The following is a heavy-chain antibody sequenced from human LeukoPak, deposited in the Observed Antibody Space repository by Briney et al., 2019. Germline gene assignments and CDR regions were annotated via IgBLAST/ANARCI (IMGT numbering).Heavy chain of an antibody. Sequence: PSETLSLTCAVYGGSFSGYYWSWIRQPPGKGLEWIGEINHSGSTNYNPSLKSRVTISVDTSKNQFSLKLSSVTAADTAVYYCARAGIAAFRWFDPWGQGTLVTVSS. J-gene: IGHJ5*02. CDR1: GGSFSGYY. CDR2: INHSGST. V-gene: IGHV4-34*01. D-gene: IGHD6-25*01. CDR3: ARAGIAAFRWFDP.